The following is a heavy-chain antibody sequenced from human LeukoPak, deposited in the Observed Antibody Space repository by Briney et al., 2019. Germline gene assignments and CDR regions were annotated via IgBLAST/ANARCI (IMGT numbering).Heavy chain of an antibody. D-gene: IGHD2-2*01. Sequence: GASVKVSCKASGGTLSSYAISWVRQAPGQGLEWMGGIIPIFGTANYAQKFQGRVTITADKSTSTAYMELSSLRSEDTAVYYCARAYCSSTSCYGDYFDYWGQGTLVTVSS. CDR3: ARAYCSSTSCYGDYFDY. J-gene: IGHJ4*02. CDR1: GGTLSSYA. CDR2: IIPIFGTA. V-gene: IGHV1-69*06.